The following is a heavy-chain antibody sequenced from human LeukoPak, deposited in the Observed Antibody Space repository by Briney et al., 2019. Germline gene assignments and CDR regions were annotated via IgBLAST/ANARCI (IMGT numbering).Heavy chain of an antibody. CDR3: ARGPPLLWFGQAQFQH. Sequence: ASVKVSCKASGYTFTSYGINWVRQATGQGLEWMGWMNPDSGNTGYAQKFQGRVTRTRNTSISTAYMELSSLRSEDTAVYYCARGPPLLWFGQAQFQHWGQGTLVTVSS. D-gene: IGHD3-10*01. CDR2: MNPDSGNT. V-gene: IGHV1-8*01. J-gene: IGHJ1*01. CDR1: GYTFTSYG.